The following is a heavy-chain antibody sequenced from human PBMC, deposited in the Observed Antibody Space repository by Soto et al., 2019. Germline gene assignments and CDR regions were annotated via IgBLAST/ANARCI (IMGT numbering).Heavy chain of an antibody. CDR3: TRKTSPTGMEA. J-gene: IGHJ6*02. CDR1: GFTLSSYD. D-gene: IGHD3-9*01. Sequence: EVQLVVSGGGLVKPGGSLRLPCAASGFTLSSYDIHWARQATGEGLAWVSGIGSGDDTNYADSVKGRFIISREDSKISLYLQMNNLRVGDTAVYYCTRKTSPTGMEAWGRGATVTVSS. CDR2: IGSGDDT. V-gene: IGHV3-13*01.